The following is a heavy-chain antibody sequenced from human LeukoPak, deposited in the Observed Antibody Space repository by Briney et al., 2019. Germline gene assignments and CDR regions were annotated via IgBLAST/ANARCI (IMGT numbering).Heavy chain of an antibody. CDR2: IYYSGST. D-gene: IGHD3-22*01. CDR1: GGSNSSSSYY. V-gene: IGHV4-39*01. J-gene: IGHJ5*02. CDR3: ARRYYDSSHWFDP. Sequence: PSETLSLTCTVSGGSNSSSSYYWGWIRQPRGKGLEWNGSIYYSGSTYYNPSLKSRVTISVDTSKNQFSLKLSSVTAADTAVYYCARRYYDSSHWFDPWGQGTLVTVS.